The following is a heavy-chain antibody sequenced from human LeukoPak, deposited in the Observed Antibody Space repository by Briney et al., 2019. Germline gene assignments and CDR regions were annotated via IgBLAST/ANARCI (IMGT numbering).Heavy chain of an antibody. D-gene: IGHD4-17*01. CDR3: ARGSYGDYVFDY. CDR2: IYHSGST. Sequence: SETLSLTCTVSGYSISSGYYWGWIRQPPGKGLEWIGSIYHSGSTYYNPSPKSRVTISVDTSKNQFSLKLSSVTAADTAVYYCARGSYGDYVFDYWGQGTLVTVSS. CDR1: GYSISSGYY. J-gene: IGHJ4*02. V-gene: IGHV4-38-2*02.